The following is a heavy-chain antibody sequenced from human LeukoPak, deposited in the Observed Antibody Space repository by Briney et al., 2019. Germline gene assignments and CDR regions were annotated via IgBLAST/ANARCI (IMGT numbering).Heavy chain of an antibody. J-gene: IGHJ4*02. CDR1: GYTFTGYY. Sequence: ASVKVSCKASGYTFTGYYMHWVRQAPGQGLEWMGWINPNSGGTNYAQKFQGRVTMTRDTSISTAYMELSRLRSDDTAVYYCARVRGRWLQFQTTFDYWGQGTLVTVSS. CDR2: INPNSGGT. V-gene: IGHV1-2*02. CDR3: ARVRGRWLQFQTTFDY. D-gene: IGHD5-24*01.